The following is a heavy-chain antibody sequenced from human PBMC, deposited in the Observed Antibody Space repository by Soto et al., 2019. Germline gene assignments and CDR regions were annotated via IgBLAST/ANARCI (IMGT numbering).Heavy chain of an antibody. J-gene: IGHJ4*02. V-gene: IGHV3-23*01. D-gene: IGHD3-3*01. CDR3: AKDERELRFLEWLFDY. Sequence: GGSLRLSCVGSGFIFSNNGMHWVRQAPGKGLEWVSAISGSGGSTYYADSVKGRFTISRDNSKNTLYLQMNSLRAEDTAVYYCAKDERELRFLEWLFDYWGQGTLVTVSS. CDR2: ISGSGGST. CDR1: GFIFSNNG.